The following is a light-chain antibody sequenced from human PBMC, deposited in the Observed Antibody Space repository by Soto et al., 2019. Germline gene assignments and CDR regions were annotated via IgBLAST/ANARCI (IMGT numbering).Light chain of an antibody. CDR3: QQSYSRPHA. CDR2: AAS. J-gene: IGKJ1*01. V-gene: IGKV1-39*01. CDR1: ETISTY. Sequence: DVQMTQSPLSLSASVGDRVTITCRASETISTYLNWYQQRPGKAPKLLIYAASSLHSEVPLRFSGSGSGTDFTLTISSLHPEDFATYYCQQSYSRPHAFGPGTKVDI.